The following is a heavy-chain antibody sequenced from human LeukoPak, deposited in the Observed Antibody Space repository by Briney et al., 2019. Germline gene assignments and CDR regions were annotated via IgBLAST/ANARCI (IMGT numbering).Heavy chain of an antibody. CDR3: ARGSNRLLLDY. J-gene: IGHJ4*02. Sequence: SETLSLTCTVSGGPISSYYWSWIRQPPGKGLEWIGEINHSGSTNYNPSLKSRVTISVDTSKNQFSLKLSSVTAADTAVYYCARGSNRLLLDYWGQGTLVTVSS. D-gene: IGHD1-14*01. V-gene: IGHV4-34*01. CDR2: INHSGST. CDR1: GGPISSYY.